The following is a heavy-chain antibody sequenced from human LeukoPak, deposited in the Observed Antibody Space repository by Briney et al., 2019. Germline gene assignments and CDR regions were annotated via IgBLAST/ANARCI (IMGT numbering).Heavy chain of an antibody. Sequence: GGSLRLSCAASGFTFSSYGMHWVRQAPGKGLEWVAVISYDGSNKYYADSVKGRFTISRDNSKNTLYLQMNSLRAEDTAVYYCAKEAQHYVRYSSGWSYYFDYWGQGTLVTVSS. CDR1: GFTFSSYG. J-gene: IGHJ4*02. V-gene: IGHV3-30*18. CDR3: AKEAQHYVRYSSGWSYYFDY. D-gene: IGHD6-19*01. CDR2: ISYDGSNK.